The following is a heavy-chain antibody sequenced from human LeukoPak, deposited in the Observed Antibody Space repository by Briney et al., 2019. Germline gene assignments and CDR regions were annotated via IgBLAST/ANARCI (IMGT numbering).Heavy chain of an antibody. CDR3: TRGGFDY. CDR1: GFTFSHYW. Sequence: GGSLSLSCAASGFTFSHYWMHWGREGPGKGVVWVSRINSDGINTRYADSVKGRFTISRDNAKNTLNLQMNSLRAEDTAVYYCTRGGFDYWGQRTLVTVSS. V-gene: IGHV3-74*01. D-gene: IGHD3-16*01. J-gene: IGHJ4*02. CDR2: INSDGINT.